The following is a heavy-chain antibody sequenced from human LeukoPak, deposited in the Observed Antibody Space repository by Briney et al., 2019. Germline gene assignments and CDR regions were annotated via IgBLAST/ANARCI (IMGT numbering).Heavy chain of an antibody. CDR1: GFTFSVYW. J-gene: IGHJ4*02. Sequence: GGSLRLSCGASGFTFSVYWMHWIRQTPGEGLVWVSRVNSDGSSAKYADSVKGRFTISRDDAKSTLFLQMNSVRAEDSAVYYCVRGNTWFFDFWGQGTPVTVSS. D-gene: IGHD3-9*01. CDR3: VRGNTWFFDF. CDR2: VNSDGSSA. V-gene: IGHV3-74*01.